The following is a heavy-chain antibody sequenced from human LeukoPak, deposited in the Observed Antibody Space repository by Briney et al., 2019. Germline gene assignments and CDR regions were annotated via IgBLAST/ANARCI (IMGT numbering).Heavy chain of an antibody. D-gene: IGHD2-15*01. Sequence: SETLSLTCAVYGGSFSGYYWSWIRQPPGKGLEWIGEINHSGSTNYNPSLKSRVTISVDTPKNQFSLKLSSVTAADTAVYYCASRYCSGGSCYLSYYGMDVWGKGTTVTVSS. CDR3: ASRYCSGGSCYLSYYGMDV. CDR2: INHSGST. V-gene: IGHV4-34*01. CDR1: GGSFSGYY. J-gene: IGHJ6*04.